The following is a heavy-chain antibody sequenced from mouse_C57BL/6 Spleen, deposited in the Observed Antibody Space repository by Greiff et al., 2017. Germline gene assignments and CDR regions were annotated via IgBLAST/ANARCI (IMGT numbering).Heavy chain of an antibody. CDR2: IYPGSGST. V-gene: IGHV1-55*01. Sequence: VQLQQSGAELVKPGASVKMSFKASGYTFTSYWITWVKQRPGQGLEWIGDIYPGSGSTNYNEKFKSKATLTVDTSSSTAYMQLSSLTSEDSSVYYCARQLRDYAMDYWGQGTSVTVSS. CDR3: ARQLRDYAMDY. J-gene: IGHJ4*01. CDR1: GYTFTSYW. D-gene: IGHD1-1*01.